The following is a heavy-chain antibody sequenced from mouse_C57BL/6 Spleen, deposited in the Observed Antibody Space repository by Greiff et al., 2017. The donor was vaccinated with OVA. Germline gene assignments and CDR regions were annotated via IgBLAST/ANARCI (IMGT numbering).Heavy chain of an antibody. CDR1: GYSFTGYY. D-gene: IGHD2-4*01. V-gene: IGHV1-42*01. J-gene: IGHJ4*01. CDR2: INPSTGGT. CDR3: ARRDYDVDAMDY. Sequence: EVQLQQSGPELVKPGASVKISCKASGYSFTGYYMNWVKQSPEKSLEWIGEINPSTGGTTYNQKFKAKATLTVDKSSSTAYMQLKSLTSEDSAVYCCARRDYDVDAMDYWGTGTSVTVSS.